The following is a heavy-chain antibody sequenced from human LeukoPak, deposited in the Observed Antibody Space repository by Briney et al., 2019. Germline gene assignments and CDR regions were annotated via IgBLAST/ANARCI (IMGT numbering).Heavy chain of an antibody. D-gene: IGHD3-22*01. J-gene: IGHJ4*02. CDR3: AKSSYYDTSGSYREYYFDY. CDR1: GFTFSDYY. CDR2: ISFSGSVI. V-gene: IGHV3-11*01. Sequence: GGSLRLSCAASGFTFSDYYMSWIRQAPGKGLEWLSYISFSGSVIHYADSVKGRFSISRDNSKNSLYLQMNSLRAEDTALYYCAKSSYYDTSGSYREYYFDYWGQGALVTVSS.